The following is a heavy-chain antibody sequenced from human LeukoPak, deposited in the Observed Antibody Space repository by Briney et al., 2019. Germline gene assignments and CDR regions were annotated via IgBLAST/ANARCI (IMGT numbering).Heavy chain of an antibody. Sequence: SESLSLTCTVSGASINNNFWTWIRQPPGKGLEWIGYIYSSGSANYNPSLKSRVIISGDTSKNQISLNLTSVTAADTAVYFCARHRDYYDTWGHGTLVTVSS. D-gene: IGHD3-22*01. CDR3: ARHRDYYDT. J-gene: IGHJ4*01. CDR1: GASINNNF. V-gene: IGHV4-59*08. CDR2: IYSSGSA.